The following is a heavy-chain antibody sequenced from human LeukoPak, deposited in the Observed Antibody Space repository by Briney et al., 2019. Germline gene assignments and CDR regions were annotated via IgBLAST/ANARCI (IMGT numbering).Heavy chain of an antibody. CDR2: ISYDGSNK. D-gene: IGHD3-10*01. J-gene: IGHJ4*02. Sequence: PGGSLRLSCAASGFTFSSYAMHWVRQAPGKGLEWVAVISYDGSNKYYADSVKGRFTISRDNSKNTLYLQMNSLRAEDTAVYYCARSPGALRGFDYFDYWGQGTLVTVSS. CDR1: GFTFSSYA. CDR3: ARSPGALRGFDYFDY. V-gene: IGHV3-30-3*01.